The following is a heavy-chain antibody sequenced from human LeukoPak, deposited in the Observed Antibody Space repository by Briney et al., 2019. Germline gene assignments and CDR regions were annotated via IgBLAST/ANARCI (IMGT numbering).Heavy chain of an antibody. D-gene: IGHD3-3*01. Sequence: PGGSLRLSCAASGFTFSSYWMHWVRQAPGKGLVWVSRINSDGSSTSYADSVKGRFTISRDNAKNTLYLRMNSLRAEDTAVYYCARTYYDFWSGYFFDYWGQGTLVTVSS. V-gene: IGHV3-74*01. J-gene: IGHJ4*02. CDR1: GFTFSSYW. CDR2: INSDGSST. CDR3: ARTYYDFWSGYFFDY.